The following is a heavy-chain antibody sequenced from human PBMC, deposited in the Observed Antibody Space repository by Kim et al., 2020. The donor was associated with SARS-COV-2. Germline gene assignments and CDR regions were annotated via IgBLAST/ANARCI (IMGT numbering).Heavy chain of an antibody. V-gene: IGHV3-7*03. D-gene: IGHD3-9*01. J-gene: IGHJ6*02. CDR1: GFTFSSYW. CDR2: IKQDGSEK. Sequence: GGSLRLSCAASGFTFSSYWMSWVRQAPGKGLEWVANIKQDGSEKYYVDSVKGRFTIARDNAKNSLYLQMNSLRAEDTAVYYCGRDPRYYDILTRAYYYYGMDVWGQGTTVTVSS. CDR3: GRDPRYYDILTRAYYYYGMDV.